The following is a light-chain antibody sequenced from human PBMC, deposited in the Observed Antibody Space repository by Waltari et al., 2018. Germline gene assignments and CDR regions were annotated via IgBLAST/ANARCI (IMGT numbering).Light chain of an antibody. CDR2: KNN. CDR3: GVWDDTLRFV. J-gene: IGLJ2*01. Sequence: QSVLTQPPSASGTPGQRVTISCSGSGSNIGSNYVYWYQHLPGMAPKLLVNKNNHRPAGVPYRFSSSKSGTSASLAISGLRSEDESDYYCGVWDDTLRFVFGGGARLTVL. CDR1: GSNIGSNY. V-gene: IGLV1-47*01.